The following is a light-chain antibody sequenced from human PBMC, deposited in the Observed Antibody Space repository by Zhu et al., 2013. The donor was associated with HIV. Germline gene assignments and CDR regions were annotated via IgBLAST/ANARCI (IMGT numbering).Light chain of an antibody. CDR2: GTS. J-gene: IGKJ4*01. V-gene: IGKV3-20*01. CDR3: QQCGSSPLT. CDR1: QSVANS. Sequence: EIVLTQSPVTLSLSPGERATLSCRASQSVANSLAWYQQKPGQAPRLLIYGTSSRATGIPDRFSGSGSGTDFTLSISRLDPEDFAVYYCQQCGSSPLTFGGGTTVEIK.